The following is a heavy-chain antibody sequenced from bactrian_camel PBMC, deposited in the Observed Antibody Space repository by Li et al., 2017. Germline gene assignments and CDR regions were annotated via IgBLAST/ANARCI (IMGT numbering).Heavy chain of an antibody. CDR3: AAVYKAGLISRLIAADEYNY. D-gene: IGHD3*01. Sequence: VQLVESGGGLVQSGGSLRLSCAASGYTYSSYCMGWFRQAPGKEREGIVLINTGAGSTDYASSVQGRFSISQDSAKNMVYLQMNSLKPEDTGMYYCAAVYKAGLISRLIAADEYNYWGQGTQVTVS. V-gene: IGHV3S40*01. CDR2: INTGAGST. J-gene: IGHJ4*01. CDR1: GYTYSSYC.